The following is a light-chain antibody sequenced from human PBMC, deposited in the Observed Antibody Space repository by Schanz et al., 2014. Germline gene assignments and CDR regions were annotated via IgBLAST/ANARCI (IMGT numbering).Light chain of an antibody. CDR3: SSYTSSNTPVV. CDR2: DVS. J-gene: IGLJ2*01. CDR1: SSDVGGYNY. Sequence: QSALTQPASVSGSPGQSITISCTGTSSDVGGYNYVSWYQQHPGKAPRLMISDVSDRPSGVSNRFSGSKSGNTASLTISGLQAEDEADYYRSSYTSSNTPVVFGGGTKLTVL. V-gene: IGLV2-14*03.